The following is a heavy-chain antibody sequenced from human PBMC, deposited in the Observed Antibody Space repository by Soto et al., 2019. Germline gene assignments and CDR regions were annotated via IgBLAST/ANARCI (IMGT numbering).Heavy chain of an antibody. Sequence: QVQLQESGPGLVKPSGTLALTCAVSGVSVTRSNWWSWVRQSPGKGLEWIGEVYHSGSTRYNPSLNSRVTLSVDTSRNHFSLRLTSVTAADTAVYYCAREGIYSSFDPWGQGILVTVSS. CDR2: VYHSGST. CDR1: GVSVTRSNW. D-gene: IGHD5-12*01. CDR3: AREGIYSSFDP. V-gene: IGHV4-4*02. J-gene: IGHJ5*02.